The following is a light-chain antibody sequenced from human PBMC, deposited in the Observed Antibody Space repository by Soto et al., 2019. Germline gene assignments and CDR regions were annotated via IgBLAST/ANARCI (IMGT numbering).Light chain of an antibody. CDR3: QQYGSSPYT. CDR1: QSVSSNN. V-gene: IGKV3-20*01. Sequence: EIVLTQSPGTLSLSPGETATLSCRASQSVSSNNLAWYHQKPGQTPSLLIYGASTRATGIPDRFSGSGSGTDFTLTISRLEPEDFTVYYCQQYGSSPYTFGQGTKLEIK. CDR2: GAS. J-gene: IGKJ2*01.